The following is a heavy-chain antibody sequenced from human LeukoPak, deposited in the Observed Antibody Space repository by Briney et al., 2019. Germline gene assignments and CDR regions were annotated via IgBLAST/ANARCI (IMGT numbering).Heavy chain of an antibody. CDR2: IYYSGST. D-gene: IGHD5-18*01. CDR1: GGSISSYY. V-gene: IGHV4-59*08. CDR3: ARQGTNTAMVSRFFFDY. J-gene: IGHJ4*02. Sequence: SETLSLTCTVSGGSISSYYWSWIRQPPGKGLEWIGYIYYSGSTNYNPSLKSRVTISVDTSKNQFSLKLSSVTAADTAVYYCARQGTNTAMVSRFFFDYWAREPCHRLL.